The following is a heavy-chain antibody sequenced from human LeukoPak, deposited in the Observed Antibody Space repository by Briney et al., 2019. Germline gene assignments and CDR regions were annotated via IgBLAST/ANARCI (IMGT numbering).Heavy chain of an antibody. V-gene: IGHV3-23*01. J-gene: IGHJ4*02. Sequence: GGSLRLSCAVSGFTFGNYAMSWVRQAPGKGLEWVSGISDNGVSTYYTGSVKGRFTISRDNPRNTLYLQMNSLRADDTAVYFCARVERNSLDFWGQGTLVTVSS. CDR1: GFTFGNYA. CDR3: ARVERNSLDF. CDR2: ISDNGVST. D-gene: IGHD1/OR15-1a*01.